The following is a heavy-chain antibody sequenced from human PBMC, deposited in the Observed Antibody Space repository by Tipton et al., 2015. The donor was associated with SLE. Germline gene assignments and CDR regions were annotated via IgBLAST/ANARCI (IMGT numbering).Heavy chain of an antibody. Sequence: TLSLTCAVYGGSFSGYFWSWIRQPPGKGLEWIGEINHSGSINFNPSLESRVTISVDTSKNQFSLKLSSVTAADTAVYYCAREKGDAYPNLVAFDIWGQGTMVTVSS. CDR3: AREKGDAYPNLVAFDI. J-gene: IGHJ3*02. CDR2: INHSGSI. D-gene: IGHD3-16*01. V-gene: IGHV4-34*01. CDR1: GGSFSGYF.